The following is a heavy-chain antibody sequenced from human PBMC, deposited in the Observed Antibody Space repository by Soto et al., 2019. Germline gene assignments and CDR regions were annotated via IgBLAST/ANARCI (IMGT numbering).Heavy chain of an antibody. CDR1: GFTFDDYA. D-gene: IGHD6-6*01. CDR2: ISWNSGSI. V-gene: IGHV3-9*01. J-gene: IGHJ6*02. CDR3: AKEAAARPEGLYYYYGMDV. Sequence: PGGSLRLSCAASGFTFDDYAMHWVRQAPGKGLEWVSGISWNSGSIGYADSVKGRFTISRDNAKNSLYLQMNSLRAEDTALYYCAKEAAARPEGLYYYYGMDVWGQGTKVTVSS.